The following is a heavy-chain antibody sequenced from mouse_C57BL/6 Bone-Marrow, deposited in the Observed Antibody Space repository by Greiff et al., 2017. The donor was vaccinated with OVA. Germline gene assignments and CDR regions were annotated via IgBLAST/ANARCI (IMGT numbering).Heavy chain of an antibody. CDR1: GFTFSSYG. Sequence: DVKLVESGGDLVKPGGSLKLSCAASGFTFSSYGMSWVRQTPDKRLEWVATISSGGSYTYYPDSVKGRFTISRDNAKNTLYLQMSSLKSEDTAMYYCARHPWYFDVWGTGTTVTVSS. CDR2: ISSGGSYT. J-gene: IGHJ1*03. CDR3: ARHPWYFDV. V-gene: IGHV5-6*02.